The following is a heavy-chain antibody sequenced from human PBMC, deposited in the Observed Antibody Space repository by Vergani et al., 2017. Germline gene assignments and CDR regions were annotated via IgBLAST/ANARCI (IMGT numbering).Heavy chain of an antibody. V-gene: IGHV4-39*01. J-gene: IGHJ5*02. CDR1: GASISSSNYY. CDR3: ARHPTVECLVKLGWIDP. CDR2: IYYSGST. Sequence: QLQLQESGPGLVKPSATLPLTCSVSGASISSSNYYWGWIRQPPGKGLEWIASIYYSGSTYYHPSLKRRVTISVDTSKNQFSLMLSSVTAADTAVYFGARHPTVECLVKLGWIDPGGQGILVTVSS. D-gene: IGHD6-19*01.